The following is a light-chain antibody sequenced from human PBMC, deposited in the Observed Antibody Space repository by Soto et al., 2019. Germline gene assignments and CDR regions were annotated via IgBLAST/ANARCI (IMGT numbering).Light chain of an antibody. V-gene: IGLV2-14*01. CDR1: SSDVGAYNL. CDR2: EVR. Sequence: QSALTQPPSASGSPGQSVTISCTGTSSDVGAYNLVSWYQQRPGEAPKLIISEVRNRPSGISYRFTGSKSGNTASLTISGLQAEDEADYYCSSYTTTSTLVFGGGTKLTVL. CDR3: SSYTTTSTLV. J-gene: IGLJ3*02.